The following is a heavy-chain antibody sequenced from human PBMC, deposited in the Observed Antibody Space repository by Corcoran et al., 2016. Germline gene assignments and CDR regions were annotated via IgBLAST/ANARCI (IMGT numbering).Heavy chain of an antibody. V-gene: IGHV4-34*01. D-gene: IGHD6-19*01. CDR3: ARFPGYSSGWYVSYGMDV. CDR2: ITHSGST. Sequence: QVQLQQWGAGLLKPSETLSLTCAVYGGSFSGYYWSWIRQPPGKGLEWIGEITHSGSTNYNPSLKSRVTISVDTSKNQFSLKLSSVTAADTAVYYCARFPGYSSGWYVSYGMDVWGQGTTVTVSS. CDR1: GGSFSGYY. J-gene: IGHJ6*02.